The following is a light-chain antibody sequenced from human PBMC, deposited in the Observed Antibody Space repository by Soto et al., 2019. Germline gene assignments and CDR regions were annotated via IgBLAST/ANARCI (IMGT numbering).Light chain of an antibody. CDR1: QSVSSY. CDR2: DAS. V-gene: IGKV3-11*01. J-gene: IGKJ5*01. Sequence: EIVLTQSPATLSLSLGEGATLSCRASQSVSSYLAWYQQKPGQAPRLLIYDASNRATGIPARFSGSGSGTDFTLTISSLEPEDFAVYYCQQRSNWPPGFGQGTRLEIK. CDR3: QQRSNWPPG.